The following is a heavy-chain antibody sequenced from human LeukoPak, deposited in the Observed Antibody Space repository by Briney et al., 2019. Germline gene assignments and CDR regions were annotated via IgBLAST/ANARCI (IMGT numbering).Heavy chain of an antibody. V-gene: IGHV3-30*18. Sequence: GGSLRLSCAASGFTFSNYWIRWVRQAPGKGLEWVAVISYDGSNKYYADSVKGRFTISRDNSKNTLYLQMNSLRAEDTAVYYCANWFRGDGYNFDYWGQGTLVTVSS. CDR3: ANWFRGDGYNFDY. CDR1: GFTFSNYW. J-gene: IGHJ4*02. D-gene: IGHD5-24*01. CDR2: ISYDGSNK.